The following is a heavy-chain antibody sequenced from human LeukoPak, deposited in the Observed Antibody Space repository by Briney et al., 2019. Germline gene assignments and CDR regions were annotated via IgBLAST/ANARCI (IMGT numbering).Heavy chain of an antibody. D-gene: IGHD2-2*01. CDR3: AREGCSSTSCYWFDP. J-gene: IGHJ5*02. V-gene: IGHV1-2*02. Sequence: ASVKVSCKASGGTFSSYAISWVRQAPGQGLEWMGWINPNSGGTNYAQKFQDRVTMTRDTSINTAYMELTRLRSDDTAVYYCAREGCSSTSCYWFDPWGQGTLVTVSS. CDR2: INPNSGGT. CDR1: GGTFSSYA.